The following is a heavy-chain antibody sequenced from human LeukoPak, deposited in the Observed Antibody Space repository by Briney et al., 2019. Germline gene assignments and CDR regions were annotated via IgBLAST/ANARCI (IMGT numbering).Heavy chain of an antibody. V-gene: IGHV1-2*02. Sequence: ASVQVSCKASKDTFTVYYMHWVRQAPGQGLRWMGWINPNSGDTNYAEKFQGRITMTRDTSISTAYMELRSLTSDDTAVYYCVNFGYSNTSYFSSWGQGTLVTVSS. J-gene: IGHJ4*02. CDR3: VNFGYSNTSYFSS. CDR2: INPNSGDT. CDR1: KDTFTVYY. D-gene: IGHD5-12*01.